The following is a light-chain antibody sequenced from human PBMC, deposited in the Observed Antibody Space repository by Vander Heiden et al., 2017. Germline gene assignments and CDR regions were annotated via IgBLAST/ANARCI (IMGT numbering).Light chain of an antibody. J-gene: IGKJ1*01. Sequence: EIVMTQSPATLSVSPGERATLSCRASQSISSYLTWYQQKPGQAPRLLIYGVSTRATGIPARFSGSGSGTEFTLTISSLQSEDFAVYYCHHQNNWPWTFGQGTKVEIK. CDR2: GVS. CDR3: HHQNNWPWT. CDR1: QSISSY. V-gene: IGKV3-15*01.